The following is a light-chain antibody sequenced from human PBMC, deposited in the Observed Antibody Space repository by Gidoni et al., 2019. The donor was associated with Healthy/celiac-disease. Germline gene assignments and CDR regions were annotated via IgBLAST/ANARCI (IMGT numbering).Light chain of an antibody. CDR2: AAY. CDR1: QGSSNN. Sequence: IQVTQSPSSLSASVGDRVTITCQASQGSSNNLAWYQQKPWTVPKLLSYAAYTLQSGVPSRFSGSGPGPQFTLTISNLQPDEVPTDSWQKYNSAPQTFGQGTKVEIK. V-gene: IGKV1-27*01. J-gene: IGKJ1*01. CDR3: QKYNSAPQT.